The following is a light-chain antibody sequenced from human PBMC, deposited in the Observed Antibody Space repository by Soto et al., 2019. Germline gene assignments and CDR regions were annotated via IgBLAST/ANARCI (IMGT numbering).Light chain of an antibody. CDR1: QSTSSC. J-gene: IGKJ1*01. CDR2: DVS. CDR3: QQYDTYWT. V-gene: IGKV1-5*01. Sequence: DIHMTRSASTLSSSVVYTFTITCRASQSTSSCLACYQQKPGKAPKVLIYDVSSLESGVPSRFSGSGSGTEFTLTINSLQPDDFATYYCQQYDTYWTFGQGTKVDIK.